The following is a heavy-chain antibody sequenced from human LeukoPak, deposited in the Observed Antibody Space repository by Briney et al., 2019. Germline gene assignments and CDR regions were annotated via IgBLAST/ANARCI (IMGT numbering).Heavy chain of an antibody. V-gene: IGHV3-74*01. J-gene: IGHJ4*02. CDR1: GFSFSSYW. CDR3: AKDRGIAAGPLDY. D-gene: IGHD6-25*01. Sequence: GGSLRLSCAASGFSFSSYWMHWVRQDPGKGLVWVSRINSDGSSMSYADAVKGRFTISRDNAKNTLFLQMNGLRAEDTAVYYCAKDRGIAAGPLDYWGQGTLVTVSS. CDR2: INSDGSSM.